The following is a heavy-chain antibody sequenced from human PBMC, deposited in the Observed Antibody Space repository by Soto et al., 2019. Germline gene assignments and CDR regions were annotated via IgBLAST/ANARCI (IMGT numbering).Heavy chain of an antibody. CDR2: IYYSGST. CDR1: GGSISSYY. CDR3: ARSPSITMIVVAQVSFDY. J-gene: IGHJ4*02. Sequence: SQTLSLTCTVSGGSISSYYWSWIRQPPGKGLEWIGYIYYSGSTNYNPSLKSRVTISVDTSKNQFSLKLSSVTAADTAVYYCARSPSITMIVVAQVSFDYWGQGTLVTVS. V-gene: IGHV4-59*01. D-gene: IGHD3-22*01.